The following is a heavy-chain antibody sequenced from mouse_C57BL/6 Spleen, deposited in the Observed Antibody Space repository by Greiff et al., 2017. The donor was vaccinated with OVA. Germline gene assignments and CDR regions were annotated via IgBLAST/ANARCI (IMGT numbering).Heavy chain of an antibody. CDR3: ASYGNFYYFDY. V-gene: IGHV3-6*01. Sequence: DVQLQESGPGLVKPSQSLSLTCSVTGYSITSGYYWNWIRQFPGNKLEWMGYISYDGSNNYNPSLKNRISITRDTSKNQFFLKLNSVTTEDTATYYCASYGNFYYFDYWGQGTTLTVSS. D-gene: IGHD2-1*01. CDR2: ISYDGSN. J-gene: IGHJ2*01. CDR1: GYSITSGYY.